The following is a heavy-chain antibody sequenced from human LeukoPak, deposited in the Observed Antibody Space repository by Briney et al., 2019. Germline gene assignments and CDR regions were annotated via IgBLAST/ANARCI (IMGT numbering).Heavy chain of an antibody. CDR3: ATELVVVAAQEVDY. V-gene: IGHV3-21*01. Sequence: GGSLRLSCAASGFTFSSYSMNWVRQAPGKGLEWVSSISSSSSYIYYADSVKGRFTISRDNAKNSLYLQVNSLRAEDTAVYYCATELVVVAAQEVDYWGQGTLVTVSS. CDR2: ISSSSSYI. CDR1: GFTFSSYS. J-gene: IGHJ4*02. D-gene: IGHD2-15*01.